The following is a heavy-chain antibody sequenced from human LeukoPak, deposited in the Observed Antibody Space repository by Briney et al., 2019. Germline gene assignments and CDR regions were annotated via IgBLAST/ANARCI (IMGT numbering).Heavy chain of an antibody. CDR2: IYYSGST. CDR1: GGSISSSSYY. Sequence: SETLSLTCTVSGGSISSSSYYWGWIRQPPGKGLEWIGSIYYSGSTYYNPSLKSRVTMSVDTSKNQFSLKLSSVTAADTAVYYCARGGPDYDFWSGSHNWFDPWGQGTLVTVSS. CDR3: ARGGPDYDFWSGSHNWFDP. V-gene: IGHV4-39*07. D-gene: IGHD3-3*01. J-gene: IGHJ5*02.